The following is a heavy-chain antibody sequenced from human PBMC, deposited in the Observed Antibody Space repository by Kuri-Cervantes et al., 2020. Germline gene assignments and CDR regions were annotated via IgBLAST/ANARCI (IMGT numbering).Heavy chain of an antibody. D-gene: IGHD3-10*01. J-gene: IGHJ4*02. CDR2: ISSSSSTI. Sequence: GESLKISCAASGITFSSYSMNWVRQAPGKGLEWVSYISSSSSTIYYADSVKGRSTISRDNAKNSLYLQMNSLRDEDTAVYYCARGIDYWGQGTLVTVSS. CDR3: ARGIDY. CDR1: GITFSSYS. V-gene: IGHV3-48*02.